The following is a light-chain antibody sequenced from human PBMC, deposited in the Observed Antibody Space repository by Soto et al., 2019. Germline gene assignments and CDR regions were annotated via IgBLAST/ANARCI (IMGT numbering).Light chain of an antibody. CDR1: QNLGTLY. CDR2: DAS. CDR3: QQRTNWTLT. V-gene: IGKV3-11*01. J-gene: IGKJ4*01. Sequence: IVFTRSPGTLCLSPGERGTLTCRASQNLGTLYLAWFQQKPGQAPRLLIYDASNRATGIPARGSGSGSGTEFTLTISSLEPADFAVYDCQQRTNWTLTFGGGTKVDIK.